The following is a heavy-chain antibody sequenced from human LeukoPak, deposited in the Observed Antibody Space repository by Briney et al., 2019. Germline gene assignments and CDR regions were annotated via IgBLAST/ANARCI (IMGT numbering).Heavy chain of an antibody. CDR2: IGTSSSYI. CDR3: ARGGVWQAFWSGNSDY. Sequence: GGSLRLSCAASGFIFSTYSMNWVRQAPGKGLEWVSSIGTSSSYIYYGHSVKGRFTISRDNAKNSLYLQMNSLRAEDTAVYYCARGGVWQAFWSGNSDYWGQGTLVTVSS. J-gene: IGHJ4*02. D-gene: IGHD3-3*01. V-gene: IGHV3-21*01. CDR1: GFIFSTYS.